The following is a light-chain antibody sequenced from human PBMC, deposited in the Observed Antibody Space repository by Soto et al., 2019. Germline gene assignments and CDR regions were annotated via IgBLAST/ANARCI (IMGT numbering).Light chain of an antibody. CDR2: EVS. V-gene: IGLV2-23*02. Sequence: QSALTQPASVSGSPGQSITISCTGTSSDIGAYTLVSWYQQYPGKAPRLIIYEVSKRPSGISNRFSASKSDNTASLTISGLRAEDEAIYHCCSYVHSRPFVFGGGTKVTV. J-gene: IGLJ1*01. CDR3: CSYVHSRPFV. CDR1: SSDIGAYTL.